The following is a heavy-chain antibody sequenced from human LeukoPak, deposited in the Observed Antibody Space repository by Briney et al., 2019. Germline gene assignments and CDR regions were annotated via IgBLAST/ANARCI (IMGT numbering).Heavy chain of an antibody. Sequence: GGSLRLXCAASGSTFSRYWMYWVRQAPGKEPVWVSRIKSDGTYTSYADSVKGRFTISRDNAKNTLFLQMSNLRAEDTAFYYCARDAEDSSGWSFDYWGHGTLVTVSS. V-gene: IGHV3-74*01. D-gene: IGHD6-19*01. CDR1: GSTFSRYW. J-gene: IGHJ4*01. CDR3: ARDAEDSSGWSFDY. CDR2: IKSDGTYT.